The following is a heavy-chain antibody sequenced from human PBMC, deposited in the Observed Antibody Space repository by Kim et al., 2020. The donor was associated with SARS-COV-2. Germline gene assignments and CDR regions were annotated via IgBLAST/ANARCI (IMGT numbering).Heavy chain of an antibody. CDR3: AKDPIPSFCSGDCYSV. Sequence: GGSLRLSCAVSGFTFSSYSMSWVRQAPGKGLDWVSVISGNGYSIYYTDSLKGRFTISRDNSKNTLYLQMNSLRAEDTAVYYCAKDPIPSFCSGDCYSVWGQGTTVTVSS. CDR2: ISGNGYSI. CDR1: GFTFSSYS. J-gene: IGHJ6*02. V-gene: IGHV3-23*01. D-gene: IGHD2-21*02.